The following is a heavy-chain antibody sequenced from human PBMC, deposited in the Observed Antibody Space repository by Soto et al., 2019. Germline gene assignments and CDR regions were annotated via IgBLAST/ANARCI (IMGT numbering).Heavy chain of an antibody. CDR3: AARLFYRTYYYYYGMDV. V-gene: IGHV3-23*01. CDR2: ISGSGGST. J-gene: IGHJ6*02. CDR1: GFTFSSYA. Sequence: GGSLRLSCAASGFTFSSYAMSWVRQAPGKGLEWVSAISGSGGSTYYADSVKGRFTISRDNAKNTLYLQMNSLRAEDTARQILAARLFYRTYYYYYGMDVWGQGTTVTVSS. D-gene: IGHD6-6*01.